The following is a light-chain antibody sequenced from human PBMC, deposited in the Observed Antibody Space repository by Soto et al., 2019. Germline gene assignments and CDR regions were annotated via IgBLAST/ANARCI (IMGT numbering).Light chain of an antibody. CDR3: LQDYNYPCT. CDR1: QGIRND. V-gene: IGKV1-6*01. J-gene: IGKJ1*01. Sequence: AIQMTQSPSSLSASVGDRVIITCRASQGIRNDLGWYQQKPGKAPKLLIYAASILQSGVPSRFSGSGSGTDFTLTISSLQAEDFATYYCLQDYNYPCTFGQGTKVEIK. CDR2: AAS.